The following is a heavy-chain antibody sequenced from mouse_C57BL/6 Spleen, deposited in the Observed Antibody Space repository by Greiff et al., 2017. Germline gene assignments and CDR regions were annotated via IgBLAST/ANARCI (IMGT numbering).Heavy chain of an antibody. CDR2: ISDGGSYT. CDR1: GFTFSSYA. D-gene: IGHD1-1*01. CDR3: ARERVDWYFDV. Sequence: EVKLVESGGGLVKPGGSLKLSCAASGFTFSSYAMSWVRRTPEKRLEWVATISDGGSYTYYPAYVKGRFTITRDNAKNNLYLQMSHLKSEDTAMYYCARERVDWYFDVWGTGTTVTVSS. J-gene: IGHJ1*03. V-gene: IGHV5-4*01.